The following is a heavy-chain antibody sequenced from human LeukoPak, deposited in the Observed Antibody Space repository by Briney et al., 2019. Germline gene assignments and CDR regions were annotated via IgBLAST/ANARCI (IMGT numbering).Heavy chain of an antibody. CDR2: ISSSSTTM. D-gene: IGHD3-22*01. J-gene: IGHJ4*02. Sequence: PGGSLRLSCAASGFTFSNYAMNWVRQAPGKRLEWLAYISSSSTTMHYVDSVRGRFTISRDNAKNSLYLQLNSLRAEDTAVYFCAREGSYSDSSGYYRNFDYWGQGAMVTVSS. CDR1: GFTFSNYA. CDR3: AREGSYSDSSGYYRNFDY. V-gene: IGHV3-48*01.